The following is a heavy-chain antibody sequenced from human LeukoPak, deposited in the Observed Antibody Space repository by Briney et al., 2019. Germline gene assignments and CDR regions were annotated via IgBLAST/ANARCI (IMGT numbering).Heavy chain of an antibody. CDR1: GGSFSGCY. D-gene: IGHD3-10*01. V-gene: IGHV4-34*01. Sequence: PSESLSLTHALYGGSFSGCYWSWIRQPPGKGLEWLGVINHSGSTNYNPSLKSRVTISVDTSKNQFSLKLSSVTAADTAVYYFMVELGGGSGIEYPGKYWGQGTLVTVSS. CDR2: INHSGST. J-gene: IGHJ4*02. CDR3: MVELGGGSGIEYPGKY.